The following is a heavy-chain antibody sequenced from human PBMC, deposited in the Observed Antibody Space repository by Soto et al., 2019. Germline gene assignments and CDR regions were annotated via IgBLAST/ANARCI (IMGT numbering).Heavy chain of an antibody. J-gene: IGHJ4*02. Sequence: ASVKVSCKASCYTFTSYGISWVRQAPGQGLEWVGWISAHNGDTRYAQNLQGRITMTTDTFTNTAYMELTSLTSDDTAVYYCARDWSRYYDSSGLLWFYWGQGTLVTVSS. V-gene: IGHV1-18*01. CDR2: ISAHNGDT. D-gene: IGHD3-22*01. CDR1: CYTFTSYG. CDR3: ARDWSRYYDSSGLLWFY.